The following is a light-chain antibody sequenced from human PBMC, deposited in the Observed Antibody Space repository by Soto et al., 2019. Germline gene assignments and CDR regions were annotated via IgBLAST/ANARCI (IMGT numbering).Light chain of an antibody. CDR3: QSSDNNLVGNVV. V-gene: IGLV1-40*01. CDR1: SSNIGDGYD. CDR2: GNT. Sequence: QSILTQPPSLSGALGQRVAISCTGTSSNIGDGYDVQWYQQIAGTAPKLLIFGNTNRPSGVPDRFSGSKSGASASLDITGLQADDEADYYCQSSDNNLVGNVVFGGGTKVTVL. J-gene: IGLJ2*01.